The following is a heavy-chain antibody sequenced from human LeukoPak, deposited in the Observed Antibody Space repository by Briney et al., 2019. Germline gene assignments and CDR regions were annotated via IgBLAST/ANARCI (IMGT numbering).Heavy chain of an antibody. CDR1: GFTFSSYW. CDR3: ARRSHNSYGCFDN. D-gene: IGHD5-18*01. Sequence: GSLRLSCAASGFTFSSYWMSWDRQAPGKGLEWVSYISTDGKTIYDADSVKGRFTTSRDNSKNSLYLQMNSLRAEDTAVYYCARRSHNSYGCFDNWGQGALVTVSS. V-gene: IGHV3-48*04. J-gene: IGHJ4*02. CDR2: ISTDGKTI.